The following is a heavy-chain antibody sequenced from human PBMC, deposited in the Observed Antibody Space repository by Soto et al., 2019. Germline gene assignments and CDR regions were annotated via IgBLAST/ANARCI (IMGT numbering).Heavy chain of an antibody. D-gene: IGHD2-21*02. J-gene: IGHJ4*02. CDR1: GFNFDAYA. CDR3: AKDGGHCSGVDCFFDT. V-gene: IGHV3-9*01. CDR2: LKWNGDNV. Sequence: EVQLVESGGGLVQPGRSLRLSCAASGFNFDAYAMHWVRQAPGKGLEWVSGLKWNGDNVGYADSVRGRFTISRDNAKNSLYLQMNSLRVEDTAFYYCAKDGGHCSGVDCFFDTWGQGPLVTVSS.